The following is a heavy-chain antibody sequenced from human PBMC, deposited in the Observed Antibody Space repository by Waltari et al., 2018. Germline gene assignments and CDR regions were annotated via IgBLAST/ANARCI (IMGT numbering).Heavy chain of an antibody. CDR3: AKDGINLRFYDFWSGHHLGAFDI. J-gene: IGHJ3*02. V-gene: IGHV3-23*03. CDR2: IYSGGST. CDR1: GFTFSSYA. Sequence: EVQLLESGGGLVQPGGSLRLSCAASGFTFSSYAMSWVRQAPGKGLGWVSVIYSGGSTYYADSVKGRFTISRDNSKNTLYLQMNSLRAEDTAVYYCAKDGINLRFYDFWSGHHLGAFDIWGQGTMVTVSS. D-gene: IGHD3-3*01.